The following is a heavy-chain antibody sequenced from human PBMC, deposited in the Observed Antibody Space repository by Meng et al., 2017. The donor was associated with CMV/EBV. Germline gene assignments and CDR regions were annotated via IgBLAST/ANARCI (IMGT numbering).Heavy chain of an antibody. CDR1: GFTFSDYY. Sequence: GESLKISCAASGFTFSDYYMSWIRQAPGKGLEWVSYISSSGSTIYYADSVKGRFTISRGNAKNSLYLQMNSLRAEDTAVYYCARGSRTVTYYYYGMDVWGQGATVTVSS. V-gene: IGHV3-11*01. D-gene: IGHD4-11*01. CDR3: ARGSRTVTYYYYGMDV. J-gene: IGHJ6*02. CDR2: ISSSGSTI.